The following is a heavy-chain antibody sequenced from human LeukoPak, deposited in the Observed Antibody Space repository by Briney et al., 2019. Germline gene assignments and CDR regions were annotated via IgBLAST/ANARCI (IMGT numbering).Heavy chain of an antibody. J-gene: IGHJ6*04. V-gene: IGHV3-9*03. CDR1: GFTFDDYA. Sequence: GRSLRLSCAASGFTFDDYAMHWVRQAPGKGLEWVSGISWNSGSIGYADSVKGRFTISRDNAKNSLYLQMNSLRAEDMASYYCAKAAGYDFWSGSDVWGKGTTVAVSS. CDR2: ISWNSGSI. D-gene: IGHD3-3*01. CDR3: AKAAGYDFWSGSDV.